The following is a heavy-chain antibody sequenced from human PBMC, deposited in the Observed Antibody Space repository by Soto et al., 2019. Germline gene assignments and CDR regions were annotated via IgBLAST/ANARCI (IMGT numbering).Heavy chain of an antibody. J-gene: IGHJ4*02. CDR1: GGSTSSDNY. V-gene: IGHV4-30-4*01. CDR3: AREGGESSDGLYYFDS. D-gene: IGHD3-16*01. CDR2: IYYSGNT. Sequence: QVQLQESGPGLVKPSQTLSLTCTVSGGSTSSDNYWSWIRQPPVKGLEWIGHIYYSGNTDYNPSLESRIAISIDTSKNQFSLKLSSVTAADTAVYFCAREGGESSDGLYYFDSWGQGSLVTVSS.